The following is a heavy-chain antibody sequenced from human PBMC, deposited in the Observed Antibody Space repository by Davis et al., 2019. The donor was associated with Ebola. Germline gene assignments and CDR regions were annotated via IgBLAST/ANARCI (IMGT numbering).Heavy chain of an antibody. J-gene: IGHJ4*02. CDR2: IKSKTDGGTT. Sequence: GESLKISCAASGFTFSNAWMSWVRQAQGKGLEWVGRIKSKTDGGTTDYAAPVKGRFTISRDDSKNTLYLQMNSLKTEDTAVYYCCCFYYGSGSYLPFDYWGQGTLVTVSS. D-gene: IGHD3-10*01. CDR1: GFTFSNAW. CDR3: CCFYYGSGSYLPFDY. V-gene: IGHV3-15*01.